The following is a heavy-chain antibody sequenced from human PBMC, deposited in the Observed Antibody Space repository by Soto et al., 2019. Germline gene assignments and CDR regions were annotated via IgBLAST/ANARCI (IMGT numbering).Heavy chain of an antibody. J-gene: IGHJ6*02. Sequence: QVQLVQSGAEVKKPGSSVKVSCKASGGTFSRYSITWVRQAPGHGLEWIGRIIPIFGIASYAQKFQGRVTITTDESTSTAYMGLSSLRSDDTAVYYCAREDRDRETGLVPAAIDRMDVWGQGTTVTVSS. CDR3: AREDRDRETGLVPAAIDRMDV. CDR2: IIPIFGIA. D-gene: IGHD2-2*01. V-gene: IGHV1-69*05. CDR1: GGTFSRYS.